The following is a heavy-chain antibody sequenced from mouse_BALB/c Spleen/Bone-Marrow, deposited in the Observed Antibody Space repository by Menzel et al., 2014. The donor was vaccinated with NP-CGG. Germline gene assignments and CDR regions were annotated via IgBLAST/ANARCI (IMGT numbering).Heavy chain of an antibody. D-gene: IGHD2-3*01. CDR1: GYTFTSYW. Sequence: LQQSGSELVRPGASVKLSCKASGYTFTSYWMHWVKQRPGRGLEWIGNIYPGTGSTNYDEKFKSKATLTVDTSSRTAYMQLSSLTSEDSAVYYCARWLLLDYWGQGTTLTVSS. V-gene: IGHV1S22*01. J-gene: IGHJ2*01. CDR3: ARWLLLDY. CDR2: IYPGTGST.